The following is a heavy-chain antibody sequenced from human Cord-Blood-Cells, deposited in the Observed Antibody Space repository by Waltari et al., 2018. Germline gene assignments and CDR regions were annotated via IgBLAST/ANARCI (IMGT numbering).Heavy chain of an antibody. CDR3: ARAIAAAGTWAFDI. V-gene: IGHV1-69*09. Sequence: QVQLVQSGAEVKKPGSSVKVSCKASGGTFSSYAISWVRQAPGQGLEWMGRIIPILGIANYEQKFQGRVTITADKSTSTAYMELSSLRSEDTAVYYCARAIAAAGTWAFDIWGQGTMVTVSS. CDR1: GGTFSSYA. J-gene: IGHJ3*02. D-gene: IGHD6-13*01. CDR2: IIPILGIA.